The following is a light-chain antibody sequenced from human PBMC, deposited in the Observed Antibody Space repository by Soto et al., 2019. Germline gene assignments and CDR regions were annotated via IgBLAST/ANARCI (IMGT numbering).Light chain of an antibody. CDR3: QQYVSSPPWT. J-gene: IGKJ1*01. CDR2: GAS. CDR1: QSVSSSY. V-gene: IGKV3-20*01. Sequence: EIVMTQSPGTLSLSPGERATLSCRASQSVSSSYLACYQQKPGQAPRLLIYGASSRATGIPNRFSGSVSGTGFALTISRLGPEDLGVYYCQQYVSSPPWTCGEGTKVEIK.